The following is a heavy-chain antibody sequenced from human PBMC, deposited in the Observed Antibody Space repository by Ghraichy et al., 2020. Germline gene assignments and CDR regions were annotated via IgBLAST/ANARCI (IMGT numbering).Heavy chain of an antibody. CDR3: ARHGYDSGDDAFDI. Sequence: SETLSLTCTVSGGSISSSSYYWGWIRQPPGKGLEWIGSIYYSGSTYYNPSLKSRVTISVDTSKNQFSLKLSSVTAADTAVYYCARHGYDSGDDAFDIWGQGTMVTVSS. J-gene: IGHJ3*02. CDR2: IYYSGST. D-gene: IGHD3-22*01. CDR1: GGSISSSSYY. V-gene: IGHV4-39*01.